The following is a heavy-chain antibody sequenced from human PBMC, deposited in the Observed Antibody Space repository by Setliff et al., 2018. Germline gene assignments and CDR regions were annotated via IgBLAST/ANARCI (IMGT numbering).Heavy chain of an antibody. D-gene: IGHD4-17*01. J-gene: IGHJ4*02. CDR3: ARVRWVYGDYGGFFDY. CDR1: GGSFSGYY. CDR2: INHSGST. V-gene: IGHV4-34*01. Sequence: LSLTCAVYGGSFSGYYWSWIRQPPGKGLEWIGEINHSGSTNYNPSLKSRVTISVDTSKNQFSLKLSSVTAADTAVYYCARVRWVYGDYGGFFDYWGQGTLVTVSS.